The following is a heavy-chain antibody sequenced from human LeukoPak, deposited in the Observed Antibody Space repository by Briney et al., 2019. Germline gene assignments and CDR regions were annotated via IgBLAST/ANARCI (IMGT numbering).Heavy chain of an antibody. CDR1: GFTFSSYA. Sequence: GGSLRLSCAASGFTFSSYAMSWVRQAPGKGLEWVSAISGSGGSTYYADSVKGRFTISRDNAKNSLYLQMNSLRAEDTAVYYCARGPLNPGYYDFWSGYMGDYFDYWGQGTLVTVSS. CDR3: ARGPLNPGYYDFWSGYMGDYFDY. CDR2: ISGSGGST. J-gene: IGHJ4*02. D-gene: IGHD3-3*01. V-gene: IGHV3-23*01.